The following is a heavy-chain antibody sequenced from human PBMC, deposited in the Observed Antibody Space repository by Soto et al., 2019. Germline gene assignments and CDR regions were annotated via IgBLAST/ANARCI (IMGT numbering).Heavy chain of an antibody. V-gene: IGHV1-18*01. Sequence: ASVKVSCKASGYTFTSYGISWVRQAPGQGLEWMGWISAYNGNTNYAQKLQGRVTMTTDTSTSTAYMELRSLRSDDTAVYYCARSGWQLVQGYDAFYIWGQGTMVTVSS. CDR3: ARSGWQLVQGYDAFYI. CDR2: ISAYNGNT. CDR1: GYTFTSYG. D-gene: IGHD6-13*01. J-gene: IGHJ3*02.